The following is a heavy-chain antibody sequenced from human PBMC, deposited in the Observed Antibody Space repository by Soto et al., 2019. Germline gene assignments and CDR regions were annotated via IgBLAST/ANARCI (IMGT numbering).Heavy chain of an antibody. CDR2: INGDGTST. J-gene: IGHJ4*02. V-gene: IGHV3-74*01. Sequence: EVQLVESGGGLVQTGGSLRLSCAASGFPFSSYWMHWVRQAPGEGLVWVARINGDGTSTNYADSVKGRFTISRDNGQNTVYLQMNSLRAEATAVYSFARGLYHKYGQDHWGQGTLVTVSS. D-gene: IGHD2-2*01. CDR1: GFPFSSYW. CDR3: ARGLYHKYGQDH.